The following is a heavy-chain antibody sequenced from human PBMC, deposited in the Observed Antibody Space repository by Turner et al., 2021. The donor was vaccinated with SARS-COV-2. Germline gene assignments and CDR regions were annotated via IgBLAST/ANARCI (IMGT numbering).Heavy chain of an antibody. J-gene: IGHJ6*04. CDR1: GFSLSTSGMC. CDR2: IDWDDDK. V-gene: IGHV2-70*01. CDR3: ARMKVDTAMIVGGRYDDDGMDV. Sequence: QVTLRESGLALVKPTHTLTLPCPFSGFSLSTSGMCVSWIRQPPGKALEWLPLIDWDDDKYYRTSLKNRITISKDTSKTQVLLTMTNMKPVDTAKYYGARMKVDTAMIVGGRYDDDGMDVGGKGTTVTVSS. D-gene: IGHD5-18*01.